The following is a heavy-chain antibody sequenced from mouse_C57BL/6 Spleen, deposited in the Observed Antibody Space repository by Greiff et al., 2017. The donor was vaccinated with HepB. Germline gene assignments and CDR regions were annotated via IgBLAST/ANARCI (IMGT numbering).Heavy chain of an antibody. CDR1: GYTFTDYY. V-gene: IGHV1-76*01. D-gene: IGHD1-1*01. CDR2: IYPGSGNT. CDR3: ARVGYYGSRYWYFDV. Sequence: VQLQQSGAELVRPGASVKLSCKASGYTFTDYYINWVKQRPGQGLEWIARIYPGSGNTYYNEKFKGKATLTAEKSSSNAYMQLSSLTSEDSAVYFCARVGYYGSRYWYFDVWGTGTTVTVSS. J-gene: IGHJ1*03.